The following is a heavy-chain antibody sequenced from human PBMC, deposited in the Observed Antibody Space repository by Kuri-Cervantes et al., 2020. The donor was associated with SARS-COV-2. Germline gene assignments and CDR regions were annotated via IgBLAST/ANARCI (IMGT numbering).Heavy chain of an antibody. D-gene: IGHD7-27*01. CDR3: ARDLRLGKSLDY. CDR1: GFTVSSNY. J-gene: IGHJ4*02. V-gene: IGHV3-11*04. CDR2: IGPSGTPK. Sequence: GGSLRLSCAASGFTVSSNYMSWVRQAPGKGLEWVSNIGPSGTPKYYADSVKGRFTISRDNAKNSLYLQMSSLRAEDTAVYYCARDLRLGKSLDYWGQGTLVTVSS.